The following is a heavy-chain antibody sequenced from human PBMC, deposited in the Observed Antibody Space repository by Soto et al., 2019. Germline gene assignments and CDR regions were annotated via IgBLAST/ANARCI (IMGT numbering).Heavy chain of an antibody. Sequence: GGSLRLSCAASGFTFSSYAMSWVRQAPGKGLEWVSAISGSGGSTYYADSVKGRFTISRDNSKNTLYLQMNSLRAEDTAVYYCAKAGLLWFGELLPARKIPCYFDYWGQGTLVTVSS. CDR2: ISGSGGST. J-gene: IGHJ4*02. CDR1: GFTFSSYA. CDR3: AKAGLLWFGELLPARKIPCYFDY. D-gene: IGHD3-10*01. V-gene: IGHV3-23*01.